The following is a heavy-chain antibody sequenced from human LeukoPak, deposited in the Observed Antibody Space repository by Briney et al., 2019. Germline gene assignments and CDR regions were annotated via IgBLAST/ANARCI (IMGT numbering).Heavy chain of an antibody. V-gene: IGHV3-30*18. J-gene: IGHJ4*02. CDR2: IANDGTKKDYPDGRNK. CDR3: AKDREDGYPPYYFDS. CDR1: GITFSRSW. Sequence: PGGSLRLSCAASGITFSRSWMSWVRQAPGKGLEWVALIANDGTKKDYPDGRNKYYANSVKGRFAVYRDSSENALYLQMYSVRPEDTAIYYCAKDREDGYPPYYFDSWGQGTLVTVSS. D-gene: IGHD3-16*02.